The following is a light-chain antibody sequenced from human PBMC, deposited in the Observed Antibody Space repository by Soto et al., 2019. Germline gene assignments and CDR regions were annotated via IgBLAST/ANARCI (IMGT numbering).Light chain of an antibody. CDR3: QKYNSAPFT. J-gene: IGKJ3*01. CDR1: QGIGIY. CDR2: AAS. Sequence: DIQMTQSPFSLAGSVGDSVTITCRASQGIGIYLAWYQQKPGKVPQLLIYAASTLHSGVSSRFSGSGSGTDFTLTISSLQPEDVATYYCQKYNSAPFTFGPGTKVDIK. V-gene: IGKV1-27*01.